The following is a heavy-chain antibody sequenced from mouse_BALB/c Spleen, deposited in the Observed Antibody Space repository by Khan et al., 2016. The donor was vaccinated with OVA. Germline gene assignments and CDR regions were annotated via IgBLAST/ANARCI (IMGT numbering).Heavy chain of an antibody. J-gene: IGHJ3*01. D-gene: IGHD4-1*01. CDR1: GFTFSSYS. Sequence: EVQLVESGGDLVRPGGSLQLSCTASGFTFSSYSMSWVRQTPDKRLEWVATISSDGDYTYYPDNVKGRFTISRDNARNTLYLQMSSLKPEDTAMYYCASHLTGSFAYWGQGTLVTVSA. CDR3: ASHLTGSFAY. CDR2: ISSDGDYT. V-gene: IGHV5-6*01.